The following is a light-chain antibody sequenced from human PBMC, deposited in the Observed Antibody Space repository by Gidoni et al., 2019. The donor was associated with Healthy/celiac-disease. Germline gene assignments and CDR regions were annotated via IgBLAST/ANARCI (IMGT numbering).Light chain of an antibody. Sequence: DIQMTPSPFSLSASVGDRVTITCRARQSISSYLNWYQQKPGKAPKLLIYAASSLQSGVPSRFSCSGSGTDFTLTISSLQPEDFATYYCQQSYSTPYTFGQGTKLEIK. CDR3: QQSYSTPYT. J-gene: IGKJ2*01. CDR2: AAS. CDR1: QSISSY. V-gene: IGKV1-39*01.